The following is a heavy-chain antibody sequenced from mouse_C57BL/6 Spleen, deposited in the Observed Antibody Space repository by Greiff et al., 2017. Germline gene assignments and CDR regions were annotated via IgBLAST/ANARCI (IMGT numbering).Heavy chain of an antibody. J-gene: IGHJ4*01. Sequence: QVQLKQPGAELVMPGASVKLSCKASGYTFTSYWMHWVKQRPGQGLEWIGEIDPSDSYTNYNQKFKGKSTLTVDKSSSTAYMQLSSLTSEDSAVYYCARSGVGGNAMDYWGQGTSVTVSS. CDR1: GYTFTSYW. CDR2: IDPSDSYT. V-gene: IGHV1-69*01. D-gene: IGHD1-1*01. CDR3: ARSGVGGNAMDY.